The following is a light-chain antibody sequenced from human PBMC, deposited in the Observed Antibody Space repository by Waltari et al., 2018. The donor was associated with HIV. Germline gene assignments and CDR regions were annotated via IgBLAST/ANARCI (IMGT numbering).Light chain of an antibody. J-gene: IGLJ3*02. Sequence: QSALTQPASVSGSPGQSITISFTGTSSDVGSYSYVSWYQHHPGKAPKLIIYAVSYRPSGVSNRFSGAKSGNTASLTISGLQAEDESNYYCNSYTSIDTWVFGGGTKLTVL. CDR1: SSDVGSYSY. CDR2: AVS. V-gene: IGLV2-14*01. CDR3: NSYTSIDTWV.